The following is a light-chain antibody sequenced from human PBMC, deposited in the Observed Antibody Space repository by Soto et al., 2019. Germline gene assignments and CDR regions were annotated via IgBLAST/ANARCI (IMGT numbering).Light chain of an antibody. CDR3: GSYSSSSTLYV. V-gene: IGLV2-14*03. J-gene: IGLJ1*01. CDR2: DVS. Sequence: QSALTQPASVSGSPGQSITISCTGTSSDVGGSNYVSWYQQHPGKAPKLMIYDVSNRPSGVSNRFSGSKSGNTASLTISGRQAEDEADYYCGSYSSSSTLYVFGTGTKLTVL. CDR1: SSDVGGSNY.